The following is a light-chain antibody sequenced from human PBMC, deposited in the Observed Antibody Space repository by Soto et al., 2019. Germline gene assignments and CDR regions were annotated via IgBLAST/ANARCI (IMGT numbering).Light chain of an antibody. V-gene: IGLV2-14*01. Sequence: QSALTQPASVSGSPGQSITISCSGDNSDLGGFKFVSWYQHHPGKAPTLIIYEVSNRPSGVSTRFSGSKSGNTPSLTISGLQAEDEADYYCSTYTSTNTWVFGGGTKLTVL. CDR2: EVS. J-gene: IGLJ3*02. CDR3: STYTSTNTWV. CDR1: NSDLGGFKF.